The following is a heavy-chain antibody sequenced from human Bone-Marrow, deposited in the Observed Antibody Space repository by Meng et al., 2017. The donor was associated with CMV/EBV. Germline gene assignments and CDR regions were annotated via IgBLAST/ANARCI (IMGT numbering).Heavy chain of an antibody. CDR2: IYSAGST. Sequence: GESLKISCAASGFTVSSNYMSWVRQAPGKGLECVSVIYSAGSTYYADSVKGRFTISRDNSKNTLYLQMNSLRAEDTAVYYCARDSPDYGDYLFDYWGQGGLVTVSS. J-gene: IGHJ4*02. V-gene: IGHV3-53*01. CDR1: GFTVSSNY. CDR3: ARDSPDYGDYLFDY. D-gene: IGHD4-17*01.